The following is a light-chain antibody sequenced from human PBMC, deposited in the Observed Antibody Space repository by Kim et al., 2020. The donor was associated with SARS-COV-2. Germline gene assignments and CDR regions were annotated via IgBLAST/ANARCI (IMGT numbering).Light chain of an antibody. Sequence: EIVMTQSPATLSVSPGERVTLSCRASQSVSNNLAWYQHKPGRPPRLLIYGASTRATGVPARFSGSGSGTDFTLTVSSLQSEDFAVYYCHQYNDWPPGDTFGQGTKLEIK. CDR3: HQYNDWPPGDT. V-gene: IGKV3-15*01. J-gene: IGKJ2*01. CDR2: GAS. CDR1: QSVSNN.